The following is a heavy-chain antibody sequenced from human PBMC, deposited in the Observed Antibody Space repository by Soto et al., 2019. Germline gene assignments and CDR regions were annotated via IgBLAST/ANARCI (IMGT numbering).Heavy chain of an antibody. CDR2: VSANGQGI. V-gene: IGHV3-23*01. CDR1: GFTFSSSA. D-gene: IGHD3-10*01. CDR3: AKDRHYPRDYFHY. J-gene: IGHJ4*02. Sequence: LRLSCSASGFTFSSSAISWVRQAPGKGLEWVSAVSANGQGIYYADSVRGRFTISRDNSKNTVFLHMDSLSAEDTAVYYCAKDRHYPRDYFHYWGQGTLVTVSS.